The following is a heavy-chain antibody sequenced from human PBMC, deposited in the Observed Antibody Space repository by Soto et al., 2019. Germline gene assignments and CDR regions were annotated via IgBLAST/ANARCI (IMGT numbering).Heavy chain of an antibody. CDR2: INHSGST. Sequence: PSETLSLTCAVYGGSLSGYYWSWIRQPPGKGLEWIGEINHSGSTNYNPSLKSRVTISVDTSKNQFSLKLSSVTAADTAVYYCARGRYNWNYWGQGTLVTVSS. D-gene: IGHD1-20*01. J-gene: IGHJ4*02. CDR3: ARGRYNWNY. V-gene: IGHV4-34*01. CDR1: GGSLSGYY.